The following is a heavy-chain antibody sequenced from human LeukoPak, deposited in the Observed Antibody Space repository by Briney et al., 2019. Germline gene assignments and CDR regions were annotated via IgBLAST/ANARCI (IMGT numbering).Heavy chain of an antibody. CDR3: ATDTAMAPFYY. Sequence: PGGSLRLSCAASGFTFDDYAMHWVRQAPGKGLEWVSGISWNSGSIGYADSVKGRFTISRDNAKNSLYLQMNSLRAEDMALYYCATDTAMAPFYYWGQGTLVTVSS. CDR2: ISWNSGSI. CDR1: GFTFDDYA. V-gene: IGHV3-9*03. J-gene: IGHJ4*02. D-gene: IGHD5-18*01.